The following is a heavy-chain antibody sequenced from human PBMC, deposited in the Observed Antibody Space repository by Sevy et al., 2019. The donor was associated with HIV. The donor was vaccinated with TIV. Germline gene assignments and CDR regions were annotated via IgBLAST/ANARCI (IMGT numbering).Heavy chain of an antibody. J-gene: IGHJ6*02. CDR2: ISGSGGST. D-gene: IGHD3-22*01. CDR1: GFTFSSYA. Sequence: GGSLRLSCAASGFTFSSYAMSWVRQAPGKGLEWVSAISGSGGSTYYADSVKGRFTISRDNSKNTLYLQMNSLRAEDTAVNYCAKWDDYYDSSGYYSGESNYYYYYGMDYWGQGPTVTVSS. V-gene: IGHV3-23*01. CDR3: AKWDDYYDSSGYYSGESNYYYYYGMDY.